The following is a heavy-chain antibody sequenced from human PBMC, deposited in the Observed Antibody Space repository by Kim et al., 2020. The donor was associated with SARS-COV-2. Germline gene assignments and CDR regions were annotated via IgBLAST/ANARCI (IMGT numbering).Heavy chain of an antibody. CDR2: IFHTGTT. V-gene: IGHV4-39*01. Sequence: SETLSLTCIVSGGSIGSSNYYWGWIRRPPGRGLEWIGNIFHTGTTYYNPSRQSLVTMSVDTSKNQCSLKLNSVTAADTAVYYCARLHLWLNPVDFWGQGTLVTVSS. CDR1: GGSIGSSNYY. D-gene: IGHD6-19*01. J-gene: IGHJ4*02. CDR3: ARLHLWLNPVDF.